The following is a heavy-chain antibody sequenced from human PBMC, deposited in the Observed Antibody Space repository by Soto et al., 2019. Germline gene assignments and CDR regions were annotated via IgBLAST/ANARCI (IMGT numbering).Heavy chain of an antibody. CDR1: GFTFSSYC. V-gene: IGHV3-30*03. D-gene: IGHD2-21*02. J-gene: IGHJ5*02. CDR2: ISYDVSNK. CDR3: ARESGDWPLNWFDP. Sequence: XGSLRLSCAASGFTFSSYCMHWVRQAPGKGLEWVAVISYDVSNKYYADSVKGRFAISRDNAKNTLYLQMNGLTAEDTAVHYCARESGDWPLNWFDPWGQGTLVTVSS.